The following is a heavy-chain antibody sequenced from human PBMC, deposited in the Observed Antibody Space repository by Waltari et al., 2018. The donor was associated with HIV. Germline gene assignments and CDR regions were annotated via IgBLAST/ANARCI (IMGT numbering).Heavy chain of an antibody. CDR1: VLPFSSYW. V-gene: IGHV3-74*01. J-gene: IGHJ5*02. CDR3: ARWATRFDP. Sequence: EVQLVESGGGLVQPGGSLRLSCAASVLPFSSYWGHWFRQSPGKGLVWVSRINSDGSSTSYADSVKGRFTISRDNAKNTLYLQMNSLRAEDTAVYYCARWATRFDPWGQGTLVTVSS. CDR2: INSDGSST.